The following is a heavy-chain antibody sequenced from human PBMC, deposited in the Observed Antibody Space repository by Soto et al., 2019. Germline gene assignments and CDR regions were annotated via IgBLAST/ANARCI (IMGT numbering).Heavy chain of an antibody. D-gene: IGHD7-27*01. CDR3: ATQGGANSVAY. CDR1: EYTLANYW. Sequence: GVSRTISGQCSEYTLANYWFALVRQLPGKGLEWMGIIYPGDSDTRYSPSFQGQVTISADKSISTAYLQWSSLKASDTAIFYCATQGGANSVAYWGQGTLVTVSS. CDR2: IYPGDSDT. V-gene: IGHV5-51*01. J-gene: IGHJ4*02.